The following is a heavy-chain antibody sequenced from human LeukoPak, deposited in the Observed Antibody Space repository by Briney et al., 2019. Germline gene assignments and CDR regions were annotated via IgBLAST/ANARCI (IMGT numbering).Heavy chain of an antibody. CDR1: GGSFSGYY. J-gene: IGHJ4*02. D-gene: IGHD6-19*01. Sequence: SETLSLTCAVYGGSFSGYYWSWIRQPPGKGLEWIGEINHSGSTNYNPSLKSRVTISVDTSKNRFSLKLSSVTAADTAVYYCARVTAVAGSSAYWGQGTLVTVSS. CDR2: INHSGST. CDR3: ARVTAVAGSSAY. V-gene: IGHV4-34*01.